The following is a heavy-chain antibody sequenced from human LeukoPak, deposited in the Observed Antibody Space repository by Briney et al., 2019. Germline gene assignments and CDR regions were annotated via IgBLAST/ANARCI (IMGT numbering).Heavy chain of an antibody. CDR2: IYSGGST. CDR3: ARDIVGAQTY. Sequence: GGSLRLSCAASGFTFSSYWMSWVRQAPGKGLEWVSVIYSGGSTYYADSVKGRFTISRDNSKNTLYLQMNSLRAEDTAVYYCARDIVGAQTYWGQGTLVTVSS. CDR1: GFTFSSYW. D-gene: IGHD1-26*01. V-gene: IGHV3-53*01. J-gene: IGHJ4*02.